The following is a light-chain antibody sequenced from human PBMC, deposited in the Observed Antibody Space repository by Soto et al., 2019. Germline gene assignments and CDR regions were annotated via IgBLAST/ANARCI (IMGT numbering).Light chain of an antibody. CDR2: GNI. CDR1: NSNIVAGYD. V-gene: IGLV1-40*01. Sequence: QSVLTQPPSVTGAPGQRVTISCTGSNSNIVAGYDVHWYRQFPGTAPKLLIYGNINRPSGVPDRFSGSKSGTSASLAITGLQAEDEAHYYCHSFDSRLIGLLFGGGTKLTVL. J-gene: IGLJ2*01. CDR3: HSFDSRLIGLL.